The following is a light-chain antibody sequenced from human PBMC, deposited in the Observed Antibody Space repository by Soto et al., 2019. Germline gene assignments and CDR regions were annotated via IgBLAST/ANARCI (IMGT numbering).Light chain of an antibody. CDR2: RND. J-gene: IGLJ2*01. V-gene: IGLV1-47*01. Sequence: QSVLTQPPSTSGTPWQRVTISCSGSSSNIGSNYAYWYQQLPGAAPKLLIHRNDQRPSGVPDRFSGSKSGTSASLAISGLRSDDEADYFCAAWDDSLSGVVFGGGTKVTVL. CDR3: AAWDDSLSGVV. CDR1: SSNIGSNY.